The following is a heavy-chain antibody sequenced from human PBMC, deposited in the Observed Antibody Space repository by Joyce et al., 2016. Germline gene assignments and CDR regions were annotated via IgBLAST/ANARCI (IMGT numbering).Heavy chain of an antibody. Sequence: QVQLVESGGGVVQPGGSLRLSCTTSGFTFSNYAFHWVRQAPGKELQGVALGANKGRETDSIDSVKGRFTISRDNSKRALFLEMNSIGYDDTAVYYCARDKEQFGDLEYYGMDVWGQGTTVIVSS. CDR1: GFTFSNYA. V-gene: IGHV3-30*04. CDR2: GANKGRET. J-gene: IGHJ6*02. CDR3: ARDKEQFGDLEYYGMDV. D-gene: IGHD1/OR15-1a*01.